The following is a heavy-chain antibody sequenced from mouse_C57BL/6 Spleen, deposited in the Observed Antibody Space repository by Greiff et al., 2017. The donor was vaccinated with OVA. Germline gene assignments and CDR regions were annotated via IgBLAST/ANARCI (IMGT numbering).Heavy chain of an antibody. D-gene: IGHD1-1*01. Sequence: VQLQQSGPELVKPGASVKLSCKASGYSFTGYYMPWVKQSPGNILDWIGYIYPYNGVSSYNQNFKGKATLTVDKSSSTAYLDLRSLTSEDSAVYDCARGTYYYGSSDWYFDVWGTGTTVTVSS. J-gene: IGHJ1*03. CDR2: IYPYNGVS. V-gene: IGHV1-31*01. CDR1: GYSFTGYY. CDR3: ARGTYYYGSSDWYFDV.